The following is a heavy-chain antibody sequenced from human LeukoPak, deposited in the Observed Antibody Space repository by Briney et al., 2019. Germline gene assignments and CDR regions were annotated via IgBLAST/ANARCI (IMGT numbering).Heavy chain of an antibody. Sequence: GGSLRLSCAASGFTFSSYGMYWVRQAPGKGLEWVAFTRYDGSNKYYAGSVKGRFTISRDNSKNTLYLKMNSLRAEDTAVYHCAKARYYYDTSEQIDYWGQGTLVTVSS. V-gene: IGHV3-30*02. CDR3: AKARYYYDTSEQIDY. D-gene: IGHD3-22*01. CDR2: TRYDGSNK. J-gene: IGHJ4*02. CDR1: GFTFSSYG.